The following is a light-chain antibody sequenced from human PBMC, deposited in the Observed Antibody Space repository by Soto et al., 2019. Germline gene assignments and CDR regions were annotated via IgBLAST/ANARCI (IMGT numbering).Light chain of an antibody. V-gene: IGLV1-44*01. CDR1: SSNIESNT. Sequence: QSVLTQPPSASGTPGQRVTISCSGSSSNIESNTVTWYQQLPGTAPKLVIYSNYDRPSGVPDRFSGSTSGTSASLVFRGLQSEDEADYYCAAWDDILNGYVFGGGTKVTVL. CDR3: AAWDDILNGYV. CDR2: SNY. J-gene: IGLJ1*01.